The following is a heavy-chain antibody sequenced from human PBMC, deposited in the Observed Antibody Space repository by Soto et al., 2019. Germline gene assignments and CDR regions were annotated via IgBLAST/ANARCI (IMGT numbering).Heavy chain of an antibody. CDR1: GGSISSYS. CDR3: ARHGSNSGYIWFDS. Sequence: SETLSLTCTVSGGSISSYSWSWIRKPPGKGLEWIGHINYSGNTNFNPSLESRVTISLDAPKNQFSLKLNSVTAADTALYYCARHGSNSGYIWFDSWGQGTLVTVSS. D-gene: IGHD2-2*02. J-gene: IGHJ5*01. V-gene: IGHV4-59*01. CDR2: INYSGNT.